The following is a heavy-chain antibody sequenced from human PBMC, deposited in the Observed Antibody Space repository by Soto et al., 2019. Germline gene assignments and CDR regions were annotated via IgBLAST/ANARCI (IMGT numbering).Heavy chain of an antibody. J-gene: IGHJ4*02. CDR2: IYYSGST. CDR3: ARQPLLSYDILTGPRGSFDY. D-gene: IGHD3-9*01. Sequence: KPSETLSLTCTVSGGSISSSSYYWGWIRQPPGKGLEWIGSIYYSGSTYYNPSLKSRVTISVDTSKNQFSLKLSSVTAADTAVYYCARQPLLSYDILTGPRGSFDYWGQGTLVTVSS. CDR1: GGSISSSSYY. V-gene: IGHV4-39*01.